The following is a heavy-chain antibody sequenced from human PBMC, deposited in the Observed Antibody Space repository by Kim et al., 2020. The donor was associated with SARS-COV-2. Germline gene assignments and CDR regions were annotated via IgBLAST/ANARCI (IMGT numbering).Heavy chain of an antibody. V-gene: IGHV1-18*01. Sequence: ASVKVSCKASGYTFTSYGISWVRQAPGQGLEWMGWISAYNGNTNYAQKLQGRVTMTTDTSTSTAYMELRSLRSDDTAVYYCARVPMVRGGAEDRNWFDPWGQGTLVTVSS. CDR3: ARVPMVRGGAEDRNWFDP. D-gene: IGHD3-10*01. J-gene: IGHJ5*02. CDR2: ISAYNGNT. CDR1: GYTFTSYG.